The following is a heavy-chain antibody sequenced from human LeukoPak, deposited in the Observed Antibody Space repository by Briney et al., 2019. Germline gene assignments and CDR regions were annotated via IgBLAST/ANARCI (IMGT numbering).Heavy chain of an antibody. V-gene: IGHV4-4*02. Sequence: SGTLSLTCAVSGGSISSSNWWSWVRQPPGKGLEWIGEIYHSGSTNYNPSLKSRVTISVDKSKNQFSLKLSSVTAADTAVYYCARVLGSLYYYDSSGPFDYWGQGTLVTVSS. J-gene: IGHJ4*02. CDR2: IYHSGST. CDR1: GGSISSSNW. D-gene: IGHD3-22*01. CDR3: ARVLGSLYYYDSSGPFDY.